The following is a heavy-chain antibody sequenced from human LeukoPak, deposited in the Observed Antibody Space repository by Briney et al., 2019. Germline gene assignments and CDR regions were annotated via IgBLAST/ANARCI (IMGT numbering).Heavy chain of an antibody. V-gene: IGHV1-69*13. CDR1: GYTFTSYA. D-gene: IGHD2-2*02. Sequence: ASVKVSCKASGYTFTSYAMHWVRQAPGQGLEWMGGIIPIFGTANYAQKFQGRVTITADESTSTAYMELSSLRSEDTAVYYCARASLGVYLGAFDIWGQGTMVTVSS. J-gene: IGHJ3*02. CDR2: IIPIFGTA. CDR3: ARASLGVYLGAFDI.